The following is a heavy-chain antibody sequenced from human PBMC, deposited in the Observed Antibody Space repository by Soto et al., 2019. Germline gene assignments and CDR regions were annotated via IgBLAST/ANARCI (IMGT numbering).Heavy chain of an antibody. Sequence: KTSETLSLTCSVSGGSISSSNWWSWVRQPPGKGLEWIGEIYHSGSTNYNPSLKSRVTISVDKSKNQFSLKLSSVTAADTAVYYCAREDLNSGSYYHHDYWGQGTLVTVSS. CDR2: IYHSGST. CDR1: GGSISSSNW. D-gene: IGHD1-26*01. J-gene: IGHJ4*02. V-gene: IGHV4-4*02. CDR3: AREDLNSGSYYHHDY.